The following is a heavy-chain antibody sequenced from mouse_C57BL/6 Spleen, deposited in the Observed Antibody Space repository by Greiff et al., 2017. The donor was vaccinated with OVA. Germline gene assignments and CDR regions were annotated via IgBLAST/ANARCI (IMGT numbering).Heavy chain of an antibody. J-gene: IGHJ2*01. CDR1: GYTFTSYW. CDR3: ARHGYDFDY. D-gene: IGHD1-2*01. CDR2: IYPGSGST. V-gene: IGHV1-55*01. Sequence: QVQLKESGAELVKPGASVKMSCKASGYTFTSYWITWVKQRPGQGLEWIGDIYPGSGSTNYNEKFKSKATLTVDTSSSTAYMQLSSLTSEDSAVYYCARHGYDFDYWGQGTTLTVSS.